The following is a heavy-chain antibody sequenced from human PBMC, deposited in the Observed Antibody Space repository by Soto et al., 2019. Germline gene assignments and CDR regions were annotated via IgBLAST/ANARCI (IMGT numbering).Heavy chain of an antibody. CDR1: GFTFSSYW. CDR3: ARELAATKGWFDP. D-gene: IGHD6-13*01. J-gene: IGHJ5*02. V-gene: IGHV3-7*03. CDR2: IKQDGSEK. Sequence: GGSLRLSCAASGFTFSSYWRSWVRQAPVKGLEWVANIKQDGSEKYYVDSVKGRFTISRDNAKNSLYLQMNSLRAEDTAVYYCARELAATKGWFDPWGQGTLVTVSS.